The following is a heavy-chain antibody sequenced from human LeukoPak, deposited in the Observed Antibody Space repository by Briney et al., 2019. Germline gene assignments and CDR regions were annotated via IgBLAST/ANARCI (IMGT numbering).Heavy chain of an antibody. CDR1: GGSISSYY. V-gene: IGHV4-59*01. J-gene: IGHJ5*02. CDR2: IYYSGST. D-gene: IGHD6-19*01. Sequence: PSETLSLTCTVAGGSISSYYWSWIRQPPGKGLEWIGYIYYSGSTNYNPFLKSRVTISVDTSKNQFSLKLSSVTAAATAVYYCARHGYSSGSLAWFDPWGQGTQVTVSS. CDR3: ARHGYSSGSLAWFDP.